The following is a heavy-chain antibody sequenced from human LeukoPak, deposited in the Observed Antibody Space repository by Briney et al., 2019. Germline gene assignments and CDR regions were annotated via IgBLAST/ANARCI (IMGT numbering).Heavy chain of an antibody. D-gene: IGHD2-15*01. CDR2: ISSSSSYI. V-gene: IGHV3-21*01. CDR1: GFTFSSYS. CDR3: ARDCSGGSCYSAFDY. Sequence: PGGSLRLSCAASGFTFSSYSMNWVRQASGKGLEWVSSISSSSSYIYYADSVKGRFTISRDNAKNSLYLQMNSLRAEDTAVYYCARDCSGGSCYSAFDYWGQGTLVTVSS. J-gene: IGHJ4*02.